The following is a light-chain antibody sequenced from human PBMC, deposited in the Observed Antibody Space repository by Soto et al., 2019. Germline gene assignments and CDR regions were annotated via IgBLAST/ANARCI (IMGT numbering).Light chain of an antibody. V-gene: IGLV2-23*03. Sequence: QSVLTQPASVSGSPGQSITISCTGTSSDVGGYNFVSWYQQYPGKAPKVVIYEGSKRPSGVSNRFSGSKSGNTASLTISGLQAEDEADYYCGSYAGVSSFVFGNGTKVTV. J-gene: IGLJ1*01. CDR2: EGS. CDR3: GSYAGVSSFV. CDR1: SSDVGGYNF.